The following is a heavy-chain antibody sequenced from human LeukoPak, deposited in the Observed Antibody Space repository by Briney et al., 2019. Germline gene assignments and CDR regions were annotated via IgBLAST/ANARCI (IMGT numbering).Heavy chain of an antibody. CDR2: IYSSGST. J-gene: IGHJ4*02. CDR3: AREFSSGWIFYFDH. CDR1: GGSISSSNYF. V-gene: IGHV4-61*02. Sequence: SQTLSLTCTVSGGSISSSNYFWGWIRQPAGKGLEWIGRIYSSGSTNYDPSLKSRVTISVDTSKNQFSLKPNSVTAADTAVYYCAREFSSGWIFYFDHWGQGALVTVSS. D-gene: IGHD6-19*01.